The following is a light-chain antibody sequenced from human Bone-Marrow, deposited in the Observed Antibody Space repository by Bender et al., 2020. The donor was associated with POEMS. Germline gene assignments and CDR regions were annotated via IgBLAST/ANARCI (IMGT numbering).Light chain of an antibody. CDR3: STWDDRLNAWL. V-gene: IGLV1-44*01. J-gene: IGLJ3*02. CDR2: ADD. Sequence: QSVLTQPPSASGTPGQRVPISCSGGRIGRNPLNWYQQLPGTAPRIVIYADDRRPSGVPNRFSASKSGSSASLAISGLQSEDAADYYCSTWDDRLNAWLFGGGTKLTVL. CDR1: RIGRNP.